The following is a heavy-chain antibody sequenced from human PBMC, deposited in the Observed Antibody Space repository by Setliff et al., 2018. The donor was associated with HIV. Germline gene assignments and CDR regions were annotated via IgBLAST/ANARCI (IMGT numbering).Heavy chain of an antibody. J-gene: IGHJ6*03. Sequence: PGGSLRLSCAASGFTFSSHWMNWVRQAPGKGLEWVASISSSSGYIYYGDPVKGRFTISRDNAKTSVSLQMNSLTAEDTAVYFCTRAYLGVVVAQYLMDVWGKGTTVTVSS. CDR3: TRAYLGVVVAQYLMDV. CDR1: GFTFSSHW. CDR2: ISSSSGYI. V-gene: IGHV3-21*01. D-gene: IGHD3-3*01.